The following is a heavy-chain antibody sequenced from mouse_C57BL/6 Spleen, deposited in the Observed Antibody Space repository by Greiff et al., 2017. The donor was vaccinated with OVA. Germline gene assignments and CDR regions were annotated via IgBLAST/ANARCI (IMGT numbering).Heavy chain of an antibody. V-gene: IGHV1-55*01. D-gene: IGHD3-2*02. J-gene: IGHJ2*01. Sequence: QVQLKESGAELVKPGASVKMSCKASGYTFTSYWITWVKQRPGQGLECIGAISPGSGSTNYNEKFKSKATLTVDTSSSTAYMPLISLTSEDSAVYYCARRQLRLDYFDYWGQGTTLTVSS. CDR2: ISPGSGST. CDR1: GYTFTSYW. CDR3: ARRQLRLDYFDY.